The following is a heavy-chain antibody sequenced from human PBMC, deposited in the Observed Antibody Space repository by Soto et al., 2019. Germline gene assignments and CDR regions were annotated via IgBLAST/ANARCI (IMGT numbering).Heavy chain of an antibody. CDR1: GGSISSYY. Sequence: SETLSLTCTVSGGSISSYYWSWIRQPPGKGLEWIGYIYYSGSTNYNPSLKSRVTISADTSKKQFSLKLSSVTAADTAVYYCARHVDSSGWYKGAFDIWGQGTMVTVSS. V-gene: IGHV4-59*08. CDR2: IYYSGST. CDR3: ARHVDSSGWYKGAFDI. J-gene: IGHJ3*02. D-gene: IGHD6-19*01.